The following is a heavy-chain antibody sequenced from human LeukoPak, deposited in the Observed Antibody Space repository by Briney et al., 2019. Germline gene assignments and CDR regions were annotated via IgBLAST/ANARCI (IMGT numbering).Heavy chain of an antibody. Sequence: GSLRLSCATSGFIFSTFALSWVRQAPGKGPEWASSISGSGGSTYHADSVKGRFTISRDSSKNTLYLQMNSLRAEDTAIYYCARVIRAAPGKGYFDYWGQGTLVTVSS. J-gene: IGHJ4*02. V-gene: IGHV3-23*01. CDR2: ISGSGGST. D-gene: IGHD6-13*01. CDR3: ARVIRAAPGKGYFDY. CDR1: GFIFSTFA.